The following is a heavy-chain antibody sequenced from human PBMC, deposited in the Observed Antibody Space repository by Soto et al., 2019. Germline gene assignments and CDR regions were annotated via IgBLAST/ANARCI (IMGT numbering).Heavy chain of an antibody. CDR3: ARLVTGTQYYSDF. V-gene: IGHV4-39*02. CDR2: IFYNGIT. Sequence: SETLSLTCTVSGGSISSISHSWGWIRQSPGQGLEWIGNIFYNGITYYNPSLKSRVTISADTSKNHFSLKLRSVTVADTAVYSCARLVTGTQYYSDFWGQGSLVTVSS. CDR1: GGSISSISHS. J-gene: IGHJ4*02. D-gene: IGHD1-1*01.